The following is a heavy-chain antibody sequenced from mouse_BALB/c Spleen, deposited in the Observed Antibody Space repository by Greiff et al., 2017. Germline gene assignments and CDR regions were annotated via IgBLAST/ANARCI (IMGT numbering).Heavy chain of an antibody. D-gene: IGHD2-1*01. CDR1: GYTFTSYT. J-gene: IGHJ4*01. V-gene: IGHV1-4*01. CDR3: ARSGGKTAMDY. Sequence: VKLQESGAELARPGASVKMSCKASGYTFTSYTMHWVKQRPGQGLEWIGYINPSSGYTNYNQKFKDKATLTADKSSSTAYMQLSSLTSEDSAVYYCARSGGKTAMDYWGQGTSVTVSS. CDR2: INPSSGYT.